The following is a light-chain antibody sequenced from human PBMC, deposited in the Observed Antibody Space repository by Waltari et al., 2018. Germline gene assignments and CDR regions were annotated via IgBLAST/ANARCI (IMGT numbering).Light chain of an antibody. J-gene: IGLJ2*01. CDR3: QAWDSATVV. CDR2: QDT. Sequence: SYELIQPPSVSVSPGQRASITCSAENFGRKSVCWYQQTPGQSPVLIIYQDTERPSGIPERFSGSNSGNTATLTISGTQTLDEADYYCQAWDSATVVFGGGTKLTVL. V-gene: IGLV3-1*01. CDR1: NFGRKS.